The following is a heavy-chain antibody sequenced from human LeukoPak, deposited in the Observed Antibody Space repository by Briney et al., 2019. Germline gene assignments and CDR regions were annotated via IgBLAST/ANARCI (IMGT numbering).Heavy chain of an antibody. CDR1: GFTFSRYA. V-gene: IGHV3-64D*09. J-gene: IGHJ4*02. CDR2: INDNGGRT. CDR3: VKDVGGSYAFDY. D-gene: IGHD1-26*01. Sequence: GGSLRLSCSASGFTFSRYAMHWVRQAPGKGLEYVSGINDNGGRTHYGDSVKGRCSISRDNSKNTLHPQMSPLRAEDTALYYCVKDVGGSYAFDYWGQGILVTVAS.